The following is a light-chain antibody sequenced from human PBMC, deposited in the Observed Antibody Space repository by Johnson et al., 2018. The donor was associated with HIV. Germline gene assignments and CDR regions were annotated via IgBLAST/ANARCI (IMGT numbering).Light chain of an antibody. J-gene: IGLJ1*01. CDR2: ENN. Sequence: QSVLTQPPSVSAAPGQKVTISCSGSSSNIGNNYVSWYQQLPGTAPKLLIYENNKRPSGIPDRLSGSKSGTSATLAIAGLQTGDEADYYCGTWDGSLRTGVVIGPGTTVIV. V-gene: IGLV1-51*02. CDR1: SSNIGNNY. CDR3: GTWDGSLRTGVV.